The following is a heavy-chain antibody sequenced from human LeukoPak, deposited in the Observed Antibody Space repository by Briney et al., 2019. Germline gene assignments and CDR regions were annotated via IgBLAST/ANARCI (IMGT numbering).Heavy chain of an antibody. D-gene: IGHD1/OR15-1a*01. CDR3: ARDNNGDYLDY. CDR1: GYIFAHNG. V-gene: IGHV1-18*01. CDR2: ISAYNGDT. J-gene: IGHJ4*02. Sequence: ASVQVSCKTSGYIFAHNGISWVRQAPGQGPEWMGWISAYNGDTNYAQNFQGRVTITADESTSTAYMELSSLRSEDTAVYYCARDNNGDYLDYWGQGTLVTVSS.